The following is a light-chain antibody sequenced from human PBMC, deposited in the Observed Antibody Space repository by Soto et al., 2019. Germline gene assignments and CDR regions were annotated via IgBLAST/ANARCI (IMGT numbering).Light chain of an antibody. Sequence: VLTQSPGTLSLSPGERATLSCRARQSARSSYLAWYQQKPGQAPRLLIYGASSRATGIPDRFSGSGSGTDFTLTISRLEPEDFAVYYCQQYSSSPGTFGQGTKVEIK. J-gene: IGKJ1*01. CDR3: QQYSSSPGT. CDR2: GAS. CDR1: QSARSSY. V-gene: IGKV3-20*01.